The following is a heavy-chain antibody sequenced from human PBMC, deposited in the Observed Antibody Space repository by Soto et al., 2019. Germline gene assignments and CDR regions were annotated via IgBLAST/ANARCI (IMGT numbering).Heavy chain of an antibody. CDR2: IITIFGTA. Sequence: ASVKVSCKASGGTFSSYAISWVRQAPGQGLEWIGGIITIFGTANYAQKFQGRVTITADESTSTAYMELSSLRSEDTAVYYCARHDCISTSCYYYYYYGMDVWGQGTTVTVSS. CDR1: GGTFSSYA. J-gene: IGHJ6*02. CDR3: ARHDCISTSCYYYYYYGMDV. V-gene: IGHV1-69*13. D-gene: IGHD2-2*01.